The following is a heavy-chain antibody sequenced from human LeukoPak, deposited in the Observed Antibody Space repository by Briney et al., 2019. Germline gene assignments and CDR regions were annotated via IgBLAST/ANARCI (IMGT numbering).Heavy chain of an antibody. J-gene: IGHJ4*02. CDR1: GFTFDDYA. D-gene: IGHD2-2*01. CDR2: ISGDGDST. Sequence: GGSLRLSCAASGFTFDDYAMHWVRQAPGKGLEWVSTISGDGDSTYYVDSVEGRFTISRDNSKNSLYLQMSSPRNEDTALYYCAKDRGYASSFFDYWGQGTLVTVSS. CDR3: AKDRGYASSFFDY. V-gene: IGHV3-43*02.